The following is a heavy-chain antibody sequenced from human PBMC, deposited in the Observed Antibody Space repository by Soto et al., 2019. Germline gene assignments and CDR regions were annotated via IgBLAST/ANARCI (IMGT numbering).Heavy chain of an antibody. CDR2: INHSGST. J-gene: IGHJ6*02. CDR1: GWSFSGYY. Sequence: XETLSLTCSVYGWSFSGYYWSWIRQPPGKGLDWIGEINHSGSTNYNPSLKSRVTISVDTSKNQFSLKLSSVTAADTAVYYCASCKVGYCSSTSCYRYYGMDVWGQATTVTVSS. CDR3: ASCKVGYCSSTSCYRYYGMDV. V-gene: IGHV4-34*01. D-gene: IGHD2-2*01.